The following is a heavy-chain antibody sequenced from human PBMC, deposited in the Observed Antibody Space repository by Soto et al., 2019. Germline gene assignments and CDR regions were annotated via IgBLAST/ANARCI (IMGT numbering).Heavy chain of an antibody. V-gene: IGHV3-48*01. D-gene: IGHD2-15*01. CDR2: ISSSSSTI. CDR3: ARLPIVVRGFDI. J-gene: IGHJ3*02. Sequence: GGSLRLSCAASGFTFSSYSMNWVXXAPGKGLEWVSYISSSSSTIYYADSVKGRFTISRDNAKNSLYLQMNSLRAEDTAVYYCARLPIVVRGFDIWGQGTMVTVSS. CDR1: GFTFSSYS.